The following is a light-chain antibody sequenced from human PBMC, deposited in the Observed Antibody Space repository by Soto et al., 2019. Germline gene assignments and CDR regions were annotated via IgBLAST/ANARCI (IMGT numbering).Light chain of an antibody. CDR1: QSVSSN. Sequence: EIVMTQSPGTLSVSPGERATVSCRASQSVSSNLAWYQQKPGQAPRLLIYGASTRATGIPARFSGSGSGTEFTLSISSLQSEDLAVYYCQQYNNWRRTFGQGTKLEIK. CDR2: GAS. J-gene: IGKJ2*01. CDR3: QQYNNWRRT. V-gene: IGKV3-15*01.